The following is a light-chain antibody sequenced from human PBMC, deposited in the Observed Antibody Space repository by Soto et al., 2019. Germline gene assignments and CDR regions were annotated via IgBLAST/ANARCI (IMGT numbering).Light chain of an antibody. J-gene: IGKJ2*01. CDR3: QQYDGAPLT. CDR1: QSLSIGS. CDR2: AAS. Sequence: TQFPSILSRTIGSRATLFCMSSQSLSIGSLAWYQQKPGQAPRLLIYAASTRHTGIPDRFNGSGSGTDFVLTINRLEPEDFAVYYCQQYDGAPLTFGQGTKVDIK. V-gene: IGKV3-20*01.